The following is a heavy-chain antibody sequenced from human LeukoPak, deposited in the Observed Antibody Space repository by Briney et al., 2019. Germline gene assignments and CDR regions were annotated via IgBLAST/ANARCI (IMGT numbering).Heavy chain of an antibody. Sequence: ASVKVSCKVSGYTFTDYYMHWVQQAPGKGLEWMGLVDPEDGETIYAEKFQGRVTITADTSTDTAYMELSSLRSEDTAVYYCATPRYSGSYGDAFDICGQGTMVTVSS. CDR3: ATPRYSGSYGDAFDI. CDR2: VDPEDGET. V-gene: IGHV1-69-2*01. CDR1: GYTFTDYY. D-gene: IGHD1-26*01. J-gene: IGHJ3*02.